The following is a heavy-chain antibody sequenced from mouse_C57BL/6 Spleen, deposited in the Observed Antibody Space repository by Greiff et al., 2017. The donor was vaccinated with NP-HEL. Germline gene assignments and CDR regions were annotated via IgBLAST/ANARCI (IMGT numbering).Heavy chain of an antibody. J-gene: IGHJ2*01. CDR3: AREVGGPNYDHEDY. CDR1: GFNIKDYY. Sequence: EVKVVESGAELVKPGASVKLSCTASGFNIKDYYMHWVKQRTEQGLEWIGRIDPEDGETKYAPKFQGKATITADTSSNTAYLQLSSLTSEDTAVYYCAREVGGPNYDHEDYWGQGTTLTVSS. V-gene: IGHV14-2*01. CDR2: IDPEDGET. D-gene: IGHD2-4*01.